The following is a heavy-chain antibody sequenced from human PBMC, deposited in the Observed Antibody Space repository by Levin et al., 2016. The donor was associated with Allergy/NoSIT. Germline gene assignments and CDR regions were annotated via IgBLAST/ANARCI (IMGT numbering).Heavy chain of an antibody. D-gene: IGHD3-22*01. J-gene: IGHJ4*02. CDR2: INPSGGST. CDR3: AREARYDSSGYYTGEDRNRFDY. V-gene: IGHV1-46*01. CDR1: GYTFTSYY. Sequence: ASVKVSCKASGYTFTSYYMHWVRQAPGQGLEWMGIINPSGGSTSYAQKFQGRVTMTRDTSTSTVYMELSSLRSEDTAVYYCAREARYDSSGYYTGEDRNRFDYWGQGTLVTVSS.